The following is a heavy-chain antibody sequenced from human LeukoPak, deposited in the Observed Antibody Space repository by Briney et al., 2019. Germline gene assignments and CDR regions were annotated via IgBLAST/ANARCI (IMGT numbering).Heavy chain of an antibody. CDR1: GGSISSGGYY. Sequence: SQTLSLTCTVSGGSISSGGYYWSWIRQPAGKGLEWIGRIYTSGSTNYNPSLKSRVTISVDTSKNQFSLKLSSVTAADTAAYYCASSPLGPPQVAMGDAFDIWGQGTMVTVSS. CDR3: ASSPLGPPQVAMGDAFDI. J-gene: IGHJ3*02. CDR2: IYTSGST. V-gene: IGHV4-61*02. D-gene: IGHD2-8*01.